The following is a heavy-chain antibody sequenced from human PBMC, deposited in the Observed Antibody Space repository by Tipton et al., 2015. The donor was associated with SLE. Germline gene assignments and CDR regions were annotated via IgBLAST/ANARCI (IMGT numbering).Heavy chain of an antibody. CDR1: GGSISSYY. V-gene: IGHV4-59*01. D-gene: IGHD3-16*01. J-gene: IGHJ3*02. CDR2: IYYRGST. Sequence: TLSLTCTVSGGSISSYYWSWIRQPPGKGLEWIGYIYYRGSTNYNPSLKSRVTISVDTSKNQFSRKLSSVTAADTAVYYCASGGGRLAFDIWGQGTMVTVSS. CDR3: ASGGGRLAFDI.